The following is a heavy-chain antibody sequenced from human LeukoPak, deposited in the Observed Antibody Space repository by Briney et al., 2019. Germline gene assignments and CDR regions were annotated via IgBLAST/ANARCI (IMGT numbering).Heavy chain of an antibody. D-gene: IGHD2-2*01. CDR2: ISGGGSTI. CDR1: GFTFTSYS. V-gene: IGHV3-48*01. CDR3: ARDFCSTSGCRLDY. Sequence: QTGGSLRLSCAASGFTFTSYSMHWVRQSPGKGLEWVSYISGGGSTIYYADSVKGRFTISRDNAQNSLYLQMNSLRVEDTALYYWARDFCSTSGCRLDYWGQGTLVTVSS. J-gene: IGHJ4*02.